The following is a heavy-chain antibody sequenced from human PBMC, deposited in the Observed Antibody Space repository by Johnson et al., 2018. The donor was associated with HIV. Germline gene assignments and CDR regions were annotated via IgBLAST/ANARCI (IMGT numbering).Heavy chain of an antibody. CDR3: ARGRYYYDSSGSDAFDI. CDR2: INWNGGST. D-gene: IGHD3-22*01. J-gene: IGHJ3*02. CDR1: GFNFNIHA. Sequence: VQLVESGGGVVQPGGSLRLSCAASGFNFNIHAMHWVRQAPGKGLEWVSGINWNGGSTGYADSVKGRFTISRDNAKNSLYLQMNSLRAEDTALYYCARGRYYYDSSGSDAFDIWGQGTMVTVSS. V-gene: IGHV3-20*04.